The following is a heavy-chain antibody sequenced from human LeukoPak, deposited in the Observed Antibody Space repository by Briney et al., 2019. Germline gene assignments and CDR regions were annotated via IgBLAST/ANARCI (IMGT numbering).Heavy chain of an antibody. CDR3: ARDGGLYCGGDCHPLDY. J-gene: IGHJ4*02. CDR2: INSDGSST. D-gene: IGHD2-21*02. Sequence: GGSLRLSCAASGFTFSSYWMHWVRQAPGKGLVWVSRINSDGSSTSYADSVKGRFTISRDNAKNSLYLQMNSLRAEDTAVYYCARDGGLYCGGDCHPLDYWGQGTLVTVSS. V-gene: IGHV3-74*01. CDR1: GFTFSSYW.